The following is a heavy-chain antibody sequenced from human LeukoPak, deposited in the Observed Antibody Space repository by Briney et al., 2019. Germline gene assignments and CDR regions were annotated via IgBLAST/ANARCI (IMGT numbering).Heavy chain of an antibody. V-gene: IGHV1-18*01. J-gene: IGHJ4*02. CDR3: AKVAGDRMDY. Sequence: GASVTVSCTSSGYTFATNGFCWVRQAQGPGLEWMGWISSNTGKTDYAQKFQGRVTLTTDTSTSTAYMELRSLRPDDTDLYYCAKVAGDRMDYWGQGTLLTVSS. D-gene: IGHD6-13*01. CDR1: GYTFATNG. CDR2: ISSNTGKT.